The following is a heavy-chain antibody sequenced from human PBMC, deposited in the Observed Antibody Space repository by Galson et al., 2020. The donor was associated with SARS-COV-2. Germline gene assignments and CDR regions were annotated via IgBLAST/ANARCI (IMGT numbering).Heavy chain of an antibody. Sequence: SEPLSLTCAASGGTMVNYSWTWIRQPPGKGLEWIAHIFYGANTTSTPSLRSRFTMSVATSKSQLSLQLSPVTAADTAVYFCARWTCYGSRCGPFDFLGYWGQGTLVTVSS. CDR2: IFYGANT. D-gene: IGHD2-15*01. J-gene: IGHJ1*01. CDR3: ARWTCYGSRCGPFDFLGY. CDR1: GGTMVNYS. V-gene: IGHV4-59*01.